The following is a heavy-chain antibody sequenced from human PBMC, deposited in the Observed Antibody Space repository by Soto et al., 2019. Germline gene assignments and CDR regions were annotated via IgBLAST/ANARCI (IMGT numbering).Heavy chain of an antibody. D-gene: IGHD6-13*01. CDR1: GYTFTSYA. Sequence: ASVKVSCKASGYTFTSYAMHWVRQAPGQRLEWMGWINAGNGNTKYSQKFQGRVTITRDTSASTAYMELSSLRSEDTAVYYCAREGMDHRIVATDASSSDIDAWAQHATLPVSS. J-gene: IGHJ6*02. CDR3: AREGMDHRIVATDASSSDIDA. CDR2: INAGNGNT. V-gene: IGHV1-3*01.